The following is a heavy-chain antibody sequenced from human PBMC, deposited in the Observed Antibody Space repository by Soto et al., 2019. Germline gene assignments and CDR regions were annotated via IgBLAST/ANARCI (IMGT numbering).Heavy chain of an antibody. CDR2: IYWDDDK. CDR3: AHSALVLYCGGGSCSDAEYFQH. Sequence: QITLKESGPTLVKPTQTLTLTCTFSGFSLSTSGVGVGWIRQPPGKALEWLALIYWDDDKRYSPSLKSRLTISKDTSKRQVVLTMTNMDPVDTATYHFAHSALVLYCGGGSCSDAEYFQHWGQGTLVTVYS. D-gene: IGHD2-15*01. J-gene: IGHJ1*01. V-gene: IGHV2-5*02. CDR1: GFSLSTSGVG.